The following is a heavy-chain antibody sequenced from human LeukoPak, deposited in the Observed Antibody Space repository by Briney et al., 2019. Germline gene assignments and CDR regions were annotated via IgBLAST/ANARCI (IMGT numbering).Heavy chain of an antibody. J-gene: IGHJ4*02. CDR3: ARVSSDY. CDR2: ISYDGSNK. V-gene: IGHV3-30*04. D-gene: IGHD3-3*02. CDR1: GFTFRIYA. Sequence: PGRSLRLSCAASGFTFRIYAMHWVRQAPGQGLEWVAVISYDGSNKYYADSVQGRFTIPRDNSRNTLYLQMNSLRAEDTAVYYCARVSSDYWGQGTLVTVSS.